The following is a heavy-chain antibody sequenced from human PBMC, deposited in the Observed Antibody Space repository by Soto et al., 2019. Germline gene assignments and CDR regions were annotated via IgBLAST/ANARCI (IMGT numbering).Heavy chain of an antibody. CDR3: ARQRTTVVTQAYFDH. D-gene: IGHD2-21*02. V-gene: IGHV4-39*01. CDR2: IYYSGRT. J-gene: IGHJ4*02. CDR1: VESISSSSYY. Sequence: ETLSLTCIVSVESISSSSYYWGWIRQPPGKGLEWIGSIYYSGRTYYNPSFKSRVTISIDTSKNQFSLKLSSVTATDTAVYYCARQRTTVVTQAYFDHWGQGALVTVSS.